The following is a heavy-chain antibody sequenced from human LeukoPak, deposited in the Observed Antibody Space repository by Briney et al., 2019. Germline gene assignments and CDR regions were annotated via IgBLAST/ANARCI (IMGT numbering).Heavy chain of an antibody. CDR2: INPSGGST. J-gene: IGHJ4*02. Sequence: GASVKVSCKASGYTFTSYYMHWVRQAPGQGLEWMGIINPSGGSTGYAQKFQGRVTMTRDTSTSTVYMELSSLRSEDTAVYYCARDLVIKGFDYWGQGTLVTVSS. CDR3: ARDLVIKGFDY. V-gene: IGHV1-46*01. D-gene: IGHD6-6*01. CDR1: GYTFTSYY.